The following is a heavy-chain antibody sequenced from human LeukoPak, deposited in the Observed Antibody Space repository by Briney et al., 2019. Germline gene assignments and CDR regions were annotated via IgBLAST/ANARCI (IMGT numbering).Heavy chain of an antibody. J-gene: IGHJ6*02. CDR3: ARGRSSGWYDYYYYGMDV. V-gene: IGHV1-18*01. CDR1: GYTFTSYG. D-gene: IGHD6-19*01. CDR2: ISAYNGNT. Sequence: GASVNVSCKASGYTFTSYGISWVRQAPGQGLEWMGWISAYNGNTNYAQKLQGRVTMTTDTSTSTAYMELRSLRSDDTAVYYCARGRSSGWYDYYYYGMDVWGQGTTVTVSS.